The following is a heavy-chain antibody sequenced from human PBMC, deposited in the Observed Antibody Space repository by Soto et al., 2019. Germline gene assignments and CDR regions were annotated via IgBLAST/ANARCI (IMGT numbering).Heavy chain of an antibody. CDR1: GYSISSGYY. J-gene: IGHJ4*02. V-gene: IGHV4-38-2*01. CDR3: ARAYSSSFPDY. Sequence: SETLSLTCAVSGYSISSGYYWGWIRQPPGKGLEWIGSIYRSGNTNYNPSLKSRVTISVDTSKNQFSLKLSSVTAADTAVYYCARAYSSSFPDYWGQGTLVTVSS. D-gene: IGHD6-6*01. CDR2: IYRSGNT.